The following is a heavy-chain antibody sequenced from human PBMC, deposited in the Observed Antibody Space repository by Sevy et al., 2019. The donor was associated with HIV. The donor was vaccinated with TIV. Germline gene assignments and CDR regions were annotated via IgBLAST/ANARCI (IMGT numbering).Heavy chain of an antibody. D-gene: IGHD1-26*01. V-gene: IGHV3-15*01. CDR3: TAGVGASDFDY. CDR1: GFTFTNAW. J-gene: IGHJ4*02. Sequence: GGSLRLSCAASGFTFTNAWMSWVRQAPGKGLEWFGRIKSKTEAATRDFAAPVKGRFAISRDDSKNTLYLQMDSLKTEDTGVYYCTAGVGASDFDYWGQGILVTVSS. CDR2: IKSKTEAATR.